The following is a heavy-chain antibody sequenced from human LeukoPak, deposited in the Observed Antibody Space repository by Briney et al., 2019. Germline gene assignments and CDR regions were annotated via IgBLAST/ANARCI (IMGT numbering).Heavy chain of an antibody. V-gene: IGHV3-74*01. CDR1: GFTFSGYW. D-gene: IGHD2-15*01. CDR2: IRSDGSMT. J-gene: IGHJ5*02. Sequence: GGSLRLSCAASGFTFSGYWMHWVRQPPGKGLVWVSRIRSDGSMTNYADSVRGRFTVSRDNAKNTLYLQMNSLRAEDTAVYYCASQVVGAAFDPWGQGTLVTVSS. CDR3: ASQVVGAAFDP.